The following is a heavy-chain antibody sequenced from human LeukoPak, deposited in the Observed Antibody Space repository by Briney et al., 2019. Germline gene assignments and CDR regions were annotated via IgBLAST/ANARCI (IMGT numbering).Heavy chain of an antibody. D-gene: IGHD4/OR15-4a*01. CDR3: ARAAWRGSNSRDAFDI. V-gene: IGHV4-31*03. Sequence: SQTLSLTCTVSGGSISSGGEHWSLIRQHPGKGLEGIGFIYDTRIHYDNPSIKSRLHITVDTSKNQFSLTLSSMTAADTAVYYCARAAWRGSNSRDAFDIWGQGTVVT. CDR1: GGSISSGGEH. J-gene: IGHJ3*02. CDR2: IYDTRIH.